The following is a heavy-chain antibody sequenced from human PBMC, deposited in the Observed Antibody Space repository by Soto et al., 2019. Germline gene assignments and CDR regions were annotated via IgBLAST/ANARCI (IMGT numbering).Heavy chain of an antibody. V-gene: IGHV3-30-3*01. CDR3: ARVSVIGYGYNSSRYFDY. D-gene: IGHD1-1*01. CDR1: GFTFSSYA. Sequence: PGGSLRLSCAASGFTFSSYAMNWVRQAPGKGLEWVAVISYDGSTNYYADSEKGRSTISSNNSKHTTLPQMHSLRAEDTAVYYCARVSVIGYGYNSSRYFDYWGQGTMVTVSS. CDR2: ISYDGSTN. J-gene: IGHJ4*01.